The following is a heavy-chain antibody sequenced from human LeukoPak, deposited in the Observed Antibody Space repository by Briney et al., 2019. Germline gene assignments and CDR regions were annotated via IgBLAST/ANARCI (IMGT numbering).Heavy chain of an antibody. CDR3: AREITVAGKEGAFDI. J-gene: IGHJ3*02. CDR1: GFTFSGYY. D-gene: IGHD6-19*01. CDR2: ISSSGAYR. V-gene: IGHV3-11*05. Sequence: PGGSLRLSCAASGFTFSGYYMSWIRQAPGKGLEWVSYISSSGAYRNYADSVKGRFTISRDNAKNSLYLQMNSLRAEDTAIYYCAREITVAGKEGAFDIWGPGTMLTVSS.